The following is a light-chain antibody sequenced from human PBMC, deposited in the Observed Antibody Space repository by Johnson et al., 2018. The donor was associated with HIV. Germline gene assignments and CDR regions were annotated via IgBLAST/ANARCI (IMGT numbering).Light chain of an antibody. J-gene: IGLJ1*01. CDR1: SSNIGNKY. V-gene: IGLV1-51*01. CDR2: DNN. CDR3: GTWDSSLSAGV. Sequence: QSVLTQPPSVSAASGQMVTISCSVSSSNIGNKYLSWYQQLPGTAPKLLIYDNNKRPSGLPDRFSGSKSGPSATLGISGLQTGDEADYYCGTWDSSLSAGVFGAGTKVTVL.